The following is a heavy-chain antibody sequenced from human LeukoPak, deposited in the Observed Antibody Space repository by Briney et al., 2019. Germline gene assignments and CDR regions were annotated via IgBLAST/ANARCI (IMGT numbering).Heavy chain of an antibody. V-gene: IGHV3-23*01. CDR1: GFTFSSYA. Sequence: GGSLRLSCVASGFTFSSYAMSWVRQAPGKGLEWVSGISGSGGSTYYADSVKGRFTISRDNSKNTLFLQMNSLRAEDTAVYYCAKETYSSGWYPYFDYWGQGTLDTVSS. CDR3: AKETYSSGWYPYFDY. CDR2: ISGSGGST. D-gene: IGHD6-19*01. J-gene: IGHJ4*02.